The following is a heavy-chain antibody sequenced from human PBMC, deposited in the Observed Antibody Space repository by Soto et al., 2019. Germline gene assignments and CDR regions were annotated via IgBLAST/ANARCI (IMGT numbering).Heavy chain of an antibody. J-gene: IGHJ6*03. V-gene: IGHV3-30*18. Sequence: PGGSLRLSCAASGFTFSSYGMHWVRQAPGKGLEWVAVISYDGSNKYYADSVKGRLTISRDNSKNTLYLHMNSLRAEDTAVYYCAKSVIYDFWSGYPRYYYMYVCGKGTRVTVS. D-gene: IGHD3-3*01. CDR3: AKSVIYDFWSGYPRYYYMYV. CDR1: GFTFSSYG. CDR2: ISYDGSNK.